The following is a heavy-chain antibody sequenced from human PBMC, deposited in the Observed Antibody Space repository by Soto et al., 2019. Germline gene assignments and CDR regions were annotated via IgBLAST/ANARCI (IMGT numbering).Heavy chain of an antibody. CDR3: QSYCSGGSCYRTNAFGF. J-gene: IGHJ3*01. CDR2: ITGSGADT. D-gene: IGHD2-15*01. CDR1: GFTFSTYA. Sequence: EVQLLESGGGLVQPGGSLRLSCAASGFTFSTYAMSWVRQAPGKGLEWVGVITGSGADTYYADSVKGRCTISRDNSKNTLYLQMNSLRAEDTAVYYCQSYCSGGSCYRTNAFGFWGQGTLVTVSS. V-gene: IGHV3-23*01.